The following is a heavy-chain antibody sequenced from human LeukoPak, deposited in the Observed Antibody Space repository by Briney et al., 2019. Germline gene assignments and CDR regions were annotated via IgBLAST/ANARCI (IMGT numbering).Heavy chain of an antibody. CDR1: GFTFSSYS. J-gene: IGHJ5*02. CDR3: AREAGDYDYVWGSYRPNWFDP. Sequence: PGGSLRLSCAASGFTFSSYSMNWVRQAPGKGLEWVSSISSSSSYIYYADSVKGRFTISRDNAKNSLYLQMNSLRAEDTAVYYCAREAGDYDYVWGSYRPNWFDPWGQGTLVTVSS. V-gene: IGHV3-21*01. CDR2: ISSSSSYI. D-gene: IGHD3-16*02.